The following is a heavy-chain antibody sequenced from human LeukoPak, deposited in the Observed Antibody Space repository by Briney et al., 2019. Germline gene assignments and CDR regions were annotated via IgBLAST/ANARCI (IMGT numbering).Heavy chain of an antibody. CDR2: MYYSGST. V-gene: IGHV4-59*01. CDR1: GGSIISYY. CDR3: ARGVAGYGPYDY. Sequence: PSETLSLTCSVSGGSIISYYWSWIRQPPGKGLEWIGYMYYSGSTNYNPSLKSRVTISLDTPKNQFSLRLNSVTAADTAVYYCARGVAGYGPYDYWGQGTLVTVSS. J-gene: IGHJ4*02. D-gene: IGHD5-12*01.